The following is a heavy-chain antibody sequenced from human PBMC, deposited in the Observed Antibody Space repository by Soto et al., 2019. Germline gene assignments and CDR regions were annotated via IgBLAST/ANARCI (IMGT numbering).Heavy chain of an antibody. J-gene: IGHJ4*02. V-gene: IGHV4-34*01. CDR3: ARGEILYDGSGYQSFYLEY. CDR1: GGSFSGYY. CDR2: INHSGST. D-gene: IGHD3-22*01. Sequence: PSETLSLTCAVYGGSFSGYYWSCIRQPPGKGLEWIGEINHSGSTNYNPSLKSRVTISIDMSKNQISLNLTSVTAADTAVYYCARGEILYDGSGYQSFYLEYWGQGTMVTVSS.